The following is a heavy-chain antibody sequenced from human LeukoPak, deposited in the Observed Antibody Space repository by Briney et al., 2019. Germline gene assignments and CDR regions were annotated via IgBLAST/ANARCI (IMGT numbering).Heavy chain of an antibody. J-gene: IGHJ4*02. V-gene: IGHV3-9*01. CDR3: AKYVVRGTIAAAGFDY. D-gene: IGHD6-13*01. CDR1: GFTFDDYA. CDR2: ISWNSGSI. Sequence: SLRLSCAASGFTFDDYAMHWVRQAPGKGLEWVSGISWNSGSIGYADSVKGRFTISRDNAKNSLYLQMNSLRAEDTALYYCAKYVVRGTIAAAGFDYWGQGTLVTVSS.